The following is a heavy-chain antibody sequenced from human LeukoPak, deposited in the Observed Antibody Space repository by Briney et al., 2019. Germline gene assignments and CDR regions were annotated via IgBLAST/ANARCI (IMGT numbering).Heavy chain of an antibody. CDR1: GYSISSGYY. J-gene: IGHJ4*02. CDR2: IFHSGSS. V-gene: IGHV4-38-2*02. D-gene: IGHD6-19*01. CDR3: AKDLGSSGWYIDY. Sequence: SETLSLTCTVSGYSISSGYYWAWIRQPPGKGLEWIGSIFHSGSSYYYPSLKSRVTISVDTSKNQFSLKLTSVTAADTAVYYCAKDLGSSGWYIDYWGQGTLVTVSS.